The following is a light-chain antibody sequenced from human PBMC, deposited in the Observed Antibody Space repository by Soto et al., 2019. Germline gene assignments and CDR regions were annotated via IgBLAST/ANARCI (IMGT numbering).Light chain of an antibody. Sequence: DIQMTQSPSTLSASVGDRVTITCRASQSISSWLAWYQQKPGKAPKLLIYKASSLESGVPSRFIGVGSGTKFTLTISNLQPDDFATYYCQQYKRYPYTFGRGAKLEIK. CDR2: KAS. CDR1: QSISSW. V-gene: IGKV1-5*03. J-gene: IGKJ2*01. CDR3: QQYKRYPYT.